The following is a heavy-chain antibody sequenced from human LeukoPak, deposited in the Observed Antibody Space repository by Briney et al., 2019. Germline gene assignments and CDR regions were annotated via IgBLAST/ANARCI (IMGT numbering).Heavy chain of an antibody. J-gene: IGHJ4*02. Sequence: GGSLRLSCAASGFTFSSYGMSWVRQAPGKGLEWVSAISGSGGSTYYADSVKGRFTISRDNSKNTLYLQMNSLRAEDTAVYYCAKRYSSGWYSNYFDYWGQGTLVTVSS. V-gene: IGHV3-23*01. D-gene: IGHD6-19*01. CDR3: AKRYSSGWYSNYFDY. CDR1: GFTFSSYG. CDR2: ISGSGGST.